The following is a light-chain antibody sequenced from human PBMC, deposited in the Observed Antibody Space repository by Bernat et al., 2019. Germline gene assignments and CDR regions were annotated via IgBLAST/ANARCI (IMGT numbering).Light chain of an antibody. V-gene: IGLV2-23*01. J-gene: IGLJ2*01. CDR3: CSYAGSALGV. Sequence: QSALTQPASVSGSPGQSITISCTGTSSDDGSYNLVSWYQQHPGKAPKLMIYEGSKRPSGVSNRFSGSKSGNTASLTISGLQAEDEADYYCCSYAGSALGVFGGGTKLTVL. CDR1: SSDDGSYNL. CDR2: EGS.